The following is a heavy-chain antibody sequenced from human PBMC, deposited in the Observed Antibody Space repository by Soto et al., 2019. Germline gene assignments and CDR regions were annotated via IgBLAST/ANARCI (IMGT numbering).Heavy chain of an antibody. Sequence: SETLSLTCAVYGGSFSGYYWSWIRQPPGKGLEWIGEINHSGSTNYNPSLKSRVTISVDTSKNQFSLKLSSVTAAGTAVYYCARGRRKLTTVTTYTIWFDPWGQGTLVTVSS. CDR1: GGSFSGYY. V-gene: IGHV4-34*01. D-gene: IGHD4-17*01. CDR3: ARGRRKLTTVTTYTIWFDP. J-gene: IGHJ5*02. CDR2: INHSGST.